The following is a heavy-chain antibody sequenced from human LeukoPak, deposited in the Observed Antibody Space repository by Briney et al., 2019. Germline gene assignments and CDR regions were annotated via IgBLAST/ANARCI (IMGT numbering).Heavy chain of an antibody. CDR3: AKDRVHCTNGVCYKGSFDY. CDR2: ISGSGGST. J-gene: IGHJ4*02. D-gene: IGHD2-8*01. CDR1: GFTFSSYA. Sequence: GGSLRLSCAASGFTFSSYAMSWVRQAPGKGLEWVSAISGSGGSTYYVDSVKGRFTISRDNSKNTLYLQMNSLRAEDTAVYYCAKDRVHCTNGVCYKGSFDYWGQGTLVTVSS. V-gene: IGHV3-23*01.